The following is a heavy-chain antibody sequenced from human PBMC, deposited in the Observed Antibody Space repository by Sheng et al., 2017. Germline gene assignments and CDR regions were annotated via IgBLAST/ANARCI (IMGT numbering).Heavy chain of an antibody. D-gene: IGHD1-7*01. V-gene: IGHV3-30*04. CDR3: ARGDEFITGTTEFDY. Sequence: QVQLVESGGGVVQPGRSLRLSCAASGFTFSSYAMHWVRQAPGKGLEWVAVISYDGSNKYYADSVKGRFTISRDNSKNTLYLQMNSLRAEDTAVYYCARGDEFITGTTEFDYWGQGTLVTVSS. CDR1: GFTFSSYA. CDR2: ISYDGSNK. J-gene: IGHJ4*02.